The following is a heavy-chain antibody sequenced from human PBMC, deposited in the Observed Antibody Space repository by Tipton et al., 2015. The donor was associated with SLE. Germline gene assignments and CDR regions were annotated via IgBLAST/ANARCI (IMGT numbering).Heavy chain of an antibody. J-gene: IGHJ4*02. CDR2: IYYSGST. CDR1: GGSISSSSYY. Sequence: TLSLTCTVSGGSISSSSYYWGWIRQPPGKGLGWIGRIYYSGSTYYNPSLKSRGTISVDTSKNPFSLKLSSVTAADTAVYYCAIHTGIVGATPFVYWGQGTLVTVSS. D-gene: IGHD1-26*01. CDR3: AIHTGIVGATPFVY. V-gene: IGHV4-39*01.